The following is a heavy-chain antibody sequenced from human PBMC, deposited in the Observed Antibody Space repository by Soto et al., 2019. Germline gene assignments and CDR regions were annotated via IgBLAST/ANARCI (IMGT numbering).Heavy chain of an antibody. CDR3: ARVRSGCSGGSCYSGWFDP. J-gene: IGHJ5*02. CDR2: ISSSGSTI. CDR1: GFTFSDYY. Sequence: PGGSLRLSCAASGFTFSDYYMSWIRQAPGKGLEWVSYISSSGSTIYYVDSVKGRFTISRDNAKNSLYLQMNSLRAEDTAVYYCARVRSGCSGGSCYSGWFDPWGQGTLVTVSS. V-gene: IGHV3-11*01. D-gene: IGHD2-15*01.